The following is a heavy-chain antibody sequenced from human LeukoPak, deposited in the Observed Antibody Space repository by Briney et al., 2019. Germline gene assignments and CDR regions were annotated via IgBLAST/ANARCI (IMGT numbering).Heavy chain of an antibody. Sequence: PGGSLRLSCAASGFTFSDYYMSWIRQAPGKGLEWVSYISSIGSTIYYADSVKGRFTISRDNAKNSLYLQMNSLRAEDTAVYYCAGEFSGSYFYYYYYGMDVWGQGTTVTVSS. D-gene: IGHD1-26*01. V-gene: IGHV3-11*01. J-gene: IGHJ6*02. CDR3: AGEFSGSYFYYYYYGMDV. CDR1: GFTFSDYY. CDR2: ISSIGSTI.